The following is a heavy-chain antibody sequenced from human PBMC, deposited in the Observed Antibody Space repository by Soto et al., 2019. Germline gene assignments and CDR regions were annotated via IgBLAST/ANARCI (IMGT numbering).Heavy chain of an antibody. D-gene: IGHD4-4*01. CDR1: GYTFTGYY. V-gene: IGHV1-2*02. CDR2: INPNSGGT. Sequence: ASVKVSCKGAGYTFTGYYMHWVRQATGQGLEWMGWINPNSGGTNYAQKFQGRVTMTRDTSISTAYMELSRLRSDDTAVYYCARARPEDYTPLIYYYGMDVWGQGTTVTVSS. CDR3: ARARPEDYTPLIYYYGMDV. J-gene: IGHJ6*02.